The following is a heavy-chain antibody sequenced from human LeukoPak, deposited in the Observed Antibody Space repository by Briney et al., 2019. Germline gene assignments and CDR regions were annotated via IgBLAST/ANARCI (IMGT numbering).Heavy chain of an antibody. D-gene: IGHD5-12*01. CDR1: GFTFVSYG. CDR2: ISIDGGKK. Sequence: GGSPRLSCAASGFTFVSYGMHWVRQAPGKGLEWVAVISIDGGKKHYADSVKGRFTISRDNSKNTLYLQMNNLRAEDTAVYYCAKRHSGYGDYNYFGMDVWGQGTTVTVSS. V-gene: IGHV3-30*18. J-gene: IGHJ6*02. CDR3: AKRHSGYGDYNYFGMDV.